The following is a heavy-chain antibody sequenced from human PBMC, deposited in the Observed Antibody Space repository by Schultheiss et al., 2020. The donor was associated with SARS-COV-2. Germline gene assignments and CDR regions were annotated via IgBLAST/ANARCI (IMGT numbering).Heavy chain of an antibody. J-gene: IGHJ5*02. V-gene: IGHV4-31*03. CDR1: GGSISSGGYY. Sequence: SQTLSLTCTVSGGSISSGGYYWSWIRQHPGKGLEWIGYIYYSGSTYYNPSLKSRVTISVDTSKNQFSLKLSSVTAADAAVYYCSRGEVAATSDNWFDPWGQGTLVTVSS. D-gene: IGHD2-15*01. CDR2: IYYSGST. CDR3: SRGEVAATSDNWFDP.